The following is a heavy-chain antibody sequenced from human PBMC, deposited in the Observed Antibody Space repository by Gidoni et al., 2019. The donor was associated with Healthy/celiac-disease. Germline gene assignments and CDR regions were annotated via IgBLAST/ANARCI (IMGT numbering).Heavy chain of an antibody. CDR2: IYSGGST. CDR3: ASRSLDIVVVPAAIREYYYYYGMDV. J-gene: IGHJ6*02. CDR1: GFTVSSNY. D-gene: IGHD2-2*03. Sequence: EVQLVESGGGLIQPGGSLRLSCAASGFTVSSNYMSWVRQAPGKGLEWVSVIYSGGSTSYADSVKGRFTISRDNSKNTLYLQMNSLRAEDTAVYYCASRSLDIVVVPAAIREYYYYYGMDVWGQGTTVTVSS. V-gene: IGHV3-53*01.